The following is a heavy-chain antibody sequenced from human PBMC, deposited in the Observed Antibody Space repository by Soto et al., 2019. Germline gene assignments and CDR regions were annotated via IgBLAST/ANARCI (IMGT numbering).Heavy chain of an antibody. CDR1: GGSFSGYY. CDR3: ARGTPKYSSGWYASIWFHX. V-gene: IGHV4-34*01. Sequence: PSETLSLTFAVYGGSFSGYYWSWIRQPPGKGLEWIWEINHSGSTNYKPSLKSRVTISVDTSKNQFSLKLSSVTAADTAVYYCARGTPKYSSGWYASIWFHXWGQGTLVTVSX. D-gene: IGHD6-19*01. CDR2: INHSGST. J-gene: IGHJ5*02.